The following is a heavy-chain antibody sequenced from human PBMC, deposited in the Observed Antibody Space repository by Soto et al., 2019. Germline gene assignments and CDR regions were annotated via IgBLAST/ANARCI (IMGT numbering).Heavy chain of an antibody. CDR1: GDSINNYY. CDR2: ISYSGST. Sequence: SETLSLTCTVSGDSINNYYWSWIRQPPGKGLEWIGSISYSGSTNYNPSLKGRVTISVDRSVNQFSLKLSSVTAADTAVFYCARARGITMVRGIIITSYYFDYWGQGP. CDR3: ARARGITMVRGIIITSYYFDY. J-gene: IGHJ4*02. D-gene: IGHD3-10*01. V-gene: IGHV4-59*01.